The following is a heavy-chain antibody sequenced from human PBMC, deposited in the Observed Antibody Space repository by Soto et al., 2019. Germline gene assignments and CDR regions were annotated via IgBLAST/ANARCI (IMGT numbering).Heavy chain of an antibody. V-gene: IGHV4-4*07. Sequence: SETLSLTCTVSGASISGFYWSWIRKSAGKGLEWIGRIYATGTTDYNPSLKSRVMMSVDTSKKQFSLKLRSVTAADTAVYYCVRDGTKTLRDWFDPWGQGLSVTVSS. CDR1: GASISGFY. D-gene: IGHD1-1*01. CDR3: VRDGTKTLRDWFDP. CDR2: IYATGTT. J-gene: IGHJ5*02.